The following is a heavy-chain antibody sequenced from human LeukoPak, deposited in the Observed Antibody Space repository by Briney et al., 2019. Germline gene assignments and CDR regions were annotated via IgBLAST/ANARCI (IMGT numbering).Heavy chain of an antibody. V-gene: IGHV2-70*11. J-gene: IGHJ4*02. Sequence: ESGPTLVNPTQTLTLTCTFSGFSLSTSGMCVSWIRQPPGKALEWLARIDWDDGKYYSTSLKTRLTISKDTSKNQGVLTMPNMDPVDTATYYCARMITLSNGRYSSKTLDYWGQGTLVTVSS. D-gene: IGHD1-26*01. CDR1: GFSLSTSGMC. CDR3: ARMITLSNGRYSSKTLDY. CDR2: IDWDDGK.